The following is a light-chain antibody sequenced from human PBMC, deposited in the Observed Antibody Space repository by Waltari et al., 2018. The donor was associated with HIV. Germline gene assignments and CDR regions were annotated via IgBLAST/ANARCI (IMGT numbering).Light chain of an antibody. J-gene: IGLJ1*01. CDR1: SSDVGNYDL. Sequence: QSALTQPASVSGSLGQSITISCPGTSSDVGNYDLVSWYQQHPGKAPKIIMYEVNKRPPGASNRMSGSKSGNTASLTISGLQAEDEADYYCCSYSDRRIYVFGSGTRVSAL. V-gene: IGLV2-23*02. CDR3: CSYSDRRIYV. CDR2: EVN.